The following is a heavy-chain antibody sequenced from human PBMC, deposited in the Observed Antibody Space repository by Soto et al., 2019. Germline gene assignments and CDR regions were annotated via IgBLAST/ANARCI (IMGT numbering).Heavy chain of an antibody. V-gene: IGHV3-7*01. D-gene: IGHD4-4*01. CDR2: IKPDESEK. J-gene: IGHJ5*02. CDR1: GFTFSDSW. CDR3: VRGGSNYAS. Sequence: EVQRVESGGGLVQPGGSLRLSCTASGFTFSDSWMTWVRQAAGKGLEWVARIKPDESEKKYADSVKGRFSISRDNAKNSMYLQMDSLRGEDTAVYYCVRGGSNYASWGQGTLVTVSS.